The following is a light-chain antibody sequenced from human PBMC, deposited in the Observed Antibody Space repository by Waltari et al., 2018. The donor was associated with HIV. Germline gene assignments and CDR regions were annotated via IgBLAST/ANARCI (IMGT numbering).Light chain of an antibody. CDR3: QQRSNWPLLT. Sequence: DIVMTQTPDSLAVSLAERATNTCNSSQRVFYSSNNKNYLVWYQQRPGQPPKLLIYWASTRESGVPDRFSGSGSGTDFTLTISSLESEDFAVYYCQQRSNWPLLTFGGGTKVEIK. J-gene: IGKJ4*01. V-gene: IGKV4-1*01. CDR2: WAS. CDR1: QRVFYSSNNKNY.